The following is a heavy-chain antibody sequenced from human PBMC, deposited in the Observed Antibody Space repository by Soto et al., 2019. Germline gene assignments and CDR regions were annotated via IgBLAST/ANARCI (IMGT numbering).Heavy chain of an antibody. J-gene: IGHJ3*02. CDR2: NSSSSGTI. D-gene: IGHD6-13*01. CDR3: ASGTSEDTFDI. CDR1: GFTFSSYS. Sequence: EVQLVESGGGLVQPGGSLRLSCAASGFTFSSYSMNWVRQAPGKGLEWVSYNSSSSGTIYYGDSVKGRFTISRDNPKNSLYLQMNSLRAEDTAVYYCASGTSEDTFDIWGQGTMVTVSS. V-gene: IGHV3-48*01.